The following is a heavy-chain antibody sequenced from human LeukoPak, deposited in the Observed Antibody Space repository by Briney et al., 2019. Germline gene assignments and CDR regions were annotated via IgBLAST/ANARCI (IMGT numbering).Heavy chain of an antibody. Sequence: GGSLRLSCAASGFTFSSYEMNWVRQAPGKGLEWVSFITSSGNTMYYADSVKGRFTISRDNSKNTLYLQMNSLRAEDTAVYYCAGGYRYYFDYWGQGTLVTVSS. J-gene: IGHJ4*02. V-gene: IGHV3-48*03. CDR3: AGGYRYYFDY. CDR1: GFTFSSYE. CDR2: ITSSGNTM. D-gene: IGHD5-18*01.